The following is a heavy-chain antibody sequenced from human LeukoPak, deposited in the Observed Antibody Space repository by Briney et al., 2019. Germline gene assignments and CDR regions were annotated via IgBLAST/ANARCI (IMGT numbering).Heavy chain of an antibody. J-gene: IGHJ4*02. CDR3: ARPVVAPWFGELSCFDY. Sequence: ASVKVSCKASGYTFTGYYMHWVRQAPGQGLEWMGWINPNSGGTNYAQKFQGRVTMTRDTSISTAYMELSRLRSDDTAVYYCARPVVAPWFGELSCFDYWGQGTLVTVSS. D-gene: IGHD3-10*01. V-gene: IGHV1-2*02. CDR2: INPNSGGT. CDR1: GYTFTGYY.